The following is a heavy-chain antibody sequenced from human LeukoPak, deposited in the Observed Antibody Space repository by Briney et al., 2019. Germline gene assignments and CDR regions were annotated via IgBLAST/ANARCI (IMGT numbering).Heavy chain of an antibody. CDR2: IYNNGGT. CDR3: ARTIMWTNYMDV. V-gene: IGHV4-61*02. D-gene: IGHD2-21*01. J-gene: IGHJ6*03. Sequence: SETLSLTCIVSGGSFSDNSYYWSWIRQPAGKGLEWIGRIYNNGGTNYNPSLESRVTISVDPSKGQFSLELSSVTAADTAIYYCARTIMWTNYMDVRGKGTTVTVSS. CDR1: GGSFSDNSYY.